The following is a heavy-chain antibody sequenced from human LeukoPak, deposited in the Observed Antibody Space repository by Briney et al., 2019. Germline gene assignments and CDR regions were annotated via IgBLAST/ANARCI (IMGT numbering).Heavy chain of an antibody. CDR3: ATYLPNYYDSSGIGAFDI. D-gene: IGHD3-22*01. CDR2: ISSSSSTI. Sequence: PGGSLRLSCAASGFTFSSYSMNWVRQAPGKGLEWVSYISSSSSTIYYADSVKGRFTISRDNAKNSLYLQMNSLRAEDTAVYYCATYLPNYYDSSGIGAFDIWGQGTMVTVSS. CDR1: GFTFSSYS. J-gene: IGHJ3*02. V-gene: IGHV3-48*01.